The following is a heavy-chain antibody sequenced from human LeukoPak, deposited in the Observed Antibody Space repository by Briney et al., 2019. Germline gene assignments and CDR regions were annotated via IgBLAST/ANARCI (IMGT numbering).Heavy chain of an antibody. Sequence: GGSLRLSCAASGFSFSDFGMHWVRHAPGKGLEWVAIIWYDGSNKYYADSVKGRLTISRDNSKNTLYLQMNSLRAEDTAVYYCVRGYSDPHDYWGQGTLVNVSS. J-gene: IGHJ4*02. CDR1: GFSFSDFG. CDR3: VRGYSDPHDY. V-gene: IGHV3-33*01. CDR2: IWYDGSNK. D-gene: IGHD5-18*01.